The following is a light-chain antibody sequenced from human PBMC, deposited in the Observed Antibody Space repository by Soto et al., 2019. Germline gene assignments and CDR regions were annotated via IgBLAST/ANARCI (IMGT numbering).Light chain of an antibody. Sequence: DIGLTQSPGTLSLSPGERATLSCRASQSVSSNHLAWYQQKPGQAPRLLIYGASSRATGIPVRFSGSGSGTDFTLTISRLEPEDFAVYYCQQYGSSGTFGQGTKVDI. J-gene: IGKJ1*01. CDR2: GAS. CDR3: QQYGSSGT. CDR1: QSVSSNH. V-gene: IGKV3-20*01.